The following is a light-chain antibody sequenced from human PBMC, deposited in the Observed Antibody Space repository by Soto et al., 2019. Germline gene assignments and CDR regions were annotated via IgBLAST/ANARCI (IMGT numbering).Light chain of an antibody. CDR3: CSHAGSYTYV. Sequence: QSALTQPRSVSGSPGQSVTISCTGTSSDVGGYNYVSWYQHHPGKAPLLMIYDVTKRPSGVPDRFSASKTGNTASLTISGLQAEDESDYYCCSHAGSYTYVFGTGTKLTVL. CDR1: SSDVGGYNY. CDR2: DVT. V-gene: IGLV2-11*01. J-gene: IGLJ1*01.